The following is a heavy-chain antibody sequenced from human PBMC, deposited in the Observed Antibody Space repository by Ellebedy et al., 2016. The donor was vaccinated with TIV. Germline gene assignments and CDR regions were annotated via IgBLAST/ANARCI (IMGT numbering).Heavy chain of an antibody. J-gene: IGHJ5*02. D-gene: IGHD3-10*01. V-gene: IGHV1-46*02. CDR1: GYNFDKYY. Sequence: ASVKVSXXASGYNFDKYYIHWVRQAPGQGLEWMGIFSPAGGSTYYAQKLQGRVTITRDTSASTAYMELSSLTAEDTAVYYCARHKNMLRGVTILPSWFDPWGQGTLVTVSS. CDR3: ARHKNMLRGVTILPSWFDP. CDR2: FSPAGGST.